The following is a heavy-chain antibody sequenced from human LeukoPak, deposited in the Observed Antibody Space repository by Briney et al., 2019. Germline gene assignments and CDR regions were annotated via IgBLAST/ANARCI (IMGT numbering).Heavy chain of an antibody. CDR2: IYTSGST. D-gene: IGHD6-13*01. CDR3: ARQAFYTSSWYST. V-gene: IGHV4-4*09. J-gene: IGHJ4*02. Sequence: TLSPTPTVSGGSITGYYWSWIRQPPGPRLEGIGYIYTSGSTNYTPSLKRRATISVDTSKNQFSLKLSSVTAADTAVYYCARQAFYTSSWYSTWGQGTLVTVSS. CDR1: GGSITGYY.